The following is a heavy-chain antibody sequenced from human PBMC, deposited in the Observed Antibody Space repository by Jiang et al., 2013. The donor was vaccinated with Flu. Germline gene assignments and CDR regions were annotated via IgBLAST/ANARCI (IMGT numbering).Heavy chain of an antibody. D-gene: IGHD6-13*01. CDR2: ISRSSTDI. Sequence: QLVESGGGSVQPGGSLRLSCEVSGFSFSSYWMHWVRQAPGKGLEWVSCISRSSTDIHYADSVKGRFTISRDNVKNTLYLQMNSLRGEDTAVYYCARPGLSAAGSLIFYYYYGMDVWGQGTTVTVSS. J-gene: IGHJ6*02. V-gene: IGHV3-21*01. CDR3: ARPGLSAAGSLIFYYYYGMDV. CDR1: GFSFSSYW.